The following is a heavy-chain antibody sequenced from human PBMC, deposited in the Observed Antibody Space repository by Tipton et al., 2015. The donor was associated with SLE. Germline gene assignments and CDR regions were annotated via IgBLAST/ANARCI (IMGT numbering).Heavy chain of an antibody. CDR3: ARETDSIGDY. J-gene: IGHJ4*02. CDR1: GFTFTNYW. Sequence: SLRLSCAASGFTFTNYWIHWVRQAPGKGLVWVSRIDNDGSNTIYADSVKGRFTISRDNAKNTLYLQMNSLRAEDTAVYYCARETDSIGDYWGQGTLVTVSS. D-gene: IGHD4-11*01. CDR2: IDNDGSNT. V-gene: IGHV3-74*01.